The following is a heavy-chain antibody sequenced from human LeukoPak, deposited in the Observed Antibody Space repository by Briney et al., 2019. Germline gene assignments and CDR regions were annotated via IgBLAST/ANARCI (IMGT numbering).Heavy chain of an antibody. CDR1: GGTFSSYT. CDR3: ARKFIKLGRDGYNYSDY. V-gene: IGHV1-69*02. Sequence: SVKVSCKASGGTFSSYTISWVRQAPGQGLEWMGRIIPILGIANYAQKFQGRVTITADKSTSTAYMELSSLRSEDTAAYYCARKFIKLGRDGYNYSDYWGQGTLVTVSS. D-gene: IGHD5-24*01. J-gene: IGHJ4*02. CDR2: IIPILGIA.